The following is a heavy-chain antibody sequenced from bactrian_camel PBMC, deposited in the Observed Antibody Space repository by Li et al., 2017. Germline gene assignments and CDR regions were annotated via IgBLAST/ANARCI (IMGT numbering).Heavy chain of an antibody. CDR3: AATPDICGTLRATYRY. J-gene: IGHJ4*01. CDR2: IDTNEATT. CDR1: GDHVTTYYNTYC. Sequence: HVQLVESGGGSVQAGGSLRLSCTASGDHVTTYYNTYCLAWFRQGPAKEREGVALIDTNEATTYADSVTGRFTISRDNAKNTLYVQMNSLKPEDTAMYYCAATPDICGTLRATYRYWGPGTQVTVS. V-gene: IGHV3S63*01. D-gene: IGHD4*01.